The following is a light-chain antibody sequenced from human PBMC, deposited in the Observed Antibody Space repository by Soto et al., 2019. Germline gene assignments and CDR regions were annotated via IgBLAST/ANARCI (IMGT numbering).Light chain of an antibody. V-gene: IGKV3-20*01. CDR1: ENVRTF. Sequence: VLTQSPATLSLSPGERATLSCRASENVRTFVDWYQQKPGQAPRLLIYGASNRATDIPAGFSGSGSGTDFTLTISRLEPEDFAVYYCQQYGSSGTFGQGTKVDI. J-gene: IGKJ1*01. CDR2: GAS. CDR3: QQYGSSGT.